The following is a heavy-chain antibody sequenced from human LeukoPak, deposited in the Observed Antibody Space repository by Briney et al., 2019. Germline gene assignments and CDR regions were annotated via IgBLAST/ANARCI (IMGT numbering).Heavy chain of an antibody. Sequence: SETLSLTCSVSGGSISSLYWSWIRQPPGKGLEWIGYIYYTGSTNYNPSLKSRVTMFVDMSKNQFSLRLSSVTAADTAVYYCARHRTYSSSSPFDYWGQGTLVTVSS. CDR2: IYYTGST. CDR3: ARHRTYSSSSPFDY. D-gene: IGHD6-6*01. J-gene: IGHJ4*02. CDR1: GGSISSLY. V-gene: IGHV4-59*08.